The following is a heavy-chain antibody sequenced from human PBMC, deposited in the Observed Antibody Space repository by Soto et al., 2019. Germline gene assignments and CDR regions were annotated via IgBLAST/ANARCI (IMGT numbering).Heavy chain of an antibody. CDR1: GYTFSSYD. J-gene: IGHJ6*02. D-gene: IGHD3-22*01. CDR2: MNPNSGNT. CDR3: ARWPDRYYYYGMDV. Sequence: QVQLVQSGAEVKKPGASVKVSCKASGYTFSSYDINWVRQATGQGLEWMGWMNPNSGNTGYAQKFQGRVTMTRNTSISTAYMELSSLRSEDTAVYYFARWPDRYYYYGMDVWGQGTTVTVSS. V-gene: IGHV1-8*01.